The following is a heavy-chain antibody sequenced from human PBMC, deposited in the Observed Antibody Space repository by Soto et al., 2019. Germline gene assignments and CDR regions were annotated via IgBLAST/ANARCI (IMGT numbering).Heavy chain of an antibody. J-gene: IGHJ4*02. CDR1: GGSFSGYY. Sequence: QVQLQQWGAGLLKPSETLSLTCAVYGGSFSGYYWSWIRQPPGKGLEWIGEINHSGSTNYNPSLKSRVTISVDTSKNQFSLKLSSVTAADTAVYYCARERVGYSYGRADYWGQGTLVTVSS. V-gene: IGHV4-34*01. CDR3: ARERVGYSYGRADY. D-gene: IGHD5-18*01. CDR2: INHSGST.